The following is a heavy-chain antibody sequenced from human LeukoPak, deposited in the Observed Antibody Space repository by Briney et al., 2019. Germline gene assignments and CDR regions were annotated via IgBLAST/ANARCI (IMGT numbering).Heavy chain of an antibody. D-gene: IGHD3-16*01. V-gene: IGHV3-30-3*01. J-gene: IGHJ3*02. CDR1: GFTFSSYA. CDR2: ISYDGSNK. Sequence: GGSLRLSCAASGFTFSSYAMHWVRQAPGKGLEWVAVISYDGSNKYYADSVKGRFTISRDNSKNTLFLQMNSLRAEDTAVYYCAKAWGLHDNPLFDIWGQGTMITVSS. CDR3: AKAWGLHDNPLFDI.